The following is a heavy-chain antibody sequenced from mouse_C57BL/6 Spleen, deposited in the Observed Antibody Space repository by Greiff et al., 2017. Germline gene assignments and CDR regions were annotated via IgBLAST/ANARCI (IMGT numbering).Heavy chain of an antibody. V-gene: IGHV1-63*01. CDR3: ARFPYYGSSYPYYFDY. Sequence: QVQLQQSGAELVRPGTSVKMSCKASGYTFTNYWIGWAKQRPGHGLEWIGDIYPGGGYTNYNEKFKGKDTLTADKSSSTAYMQFSSLTSEDSAIYYCARFPYYGSSYPYYFDYWGQGTTLTVSS. D-gene: IGHD1-1*01. J-gene: IGHJ2*01. CDR1: GYTFTNYW. CDR2: IYPGGGYT.